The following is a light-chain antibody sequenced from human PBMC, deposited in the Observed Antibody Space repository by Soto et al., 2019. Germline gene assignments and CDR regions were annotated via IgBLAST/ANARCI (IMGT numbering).Light chain of an antibody. CDR1: SSDVGGYNY. Sequence: QSVLTQPASVSGSPGQSITISCTGTSSDVGGYNYVSWYQQHPGKAPKLMIYDDSNRPSGVSNRFSGSKSGNTASLTISGLQAEDEADYYCSSYTSSSTHNYVFGTGTKLTVL. V-gene: IGLV2-14*01. CDR3: SSYTSSSTHNYV. J-gene: IGLJ1*01. CDR2: DDS.